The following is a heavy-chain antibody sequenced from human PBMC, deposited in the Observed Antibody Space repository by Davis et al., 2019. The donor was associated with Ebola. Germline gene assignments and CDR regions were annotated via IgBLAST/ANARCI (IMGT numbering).Heavy chain of an antibody. CDR1: GFTFSSYA. CDR3: AKDFTPGIAAAGTLDWFDP. D-gene: IGHD6-13*01. J-gene: IGHJ5*02. CDR2: ISGSGGST. V-gene: IGHV3-23*01. Sequence: PGGSLRLSCAASGFTFSSYAMSWVRQAPGKGLEWVSAISGSGGSTYYADSVKGRFTISRDNSKNTLYLQMNNLRAEDTAVYYCAKDFTPGIAAAGTLDWFDPWGQGTLVTVSS.